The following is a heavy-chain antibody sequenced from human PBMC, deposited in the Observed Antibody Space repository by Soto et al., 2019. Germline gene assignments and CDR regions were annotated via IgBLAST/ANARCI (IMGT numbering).Heavy chain of an antibody. Sequence: ASVKVSCKASGYTFTSYGISWVRQAPGQGLEWMGWISAYNGNTNYAQKLQGRVTMTTDTSTSTAYMELRSLRSDDTAVYYCARVGGDYYILTGDNWFDPCGQGXLVTVSS. D-gene: IGHD3-9*01. V-gene: IGHV1-18*04. J-gene: IGHJ5*02. CDR1: GYTFTSYG. CDR3: ARVGGDYYILTGDNWFDP. CDR2: ISAYNGNT.